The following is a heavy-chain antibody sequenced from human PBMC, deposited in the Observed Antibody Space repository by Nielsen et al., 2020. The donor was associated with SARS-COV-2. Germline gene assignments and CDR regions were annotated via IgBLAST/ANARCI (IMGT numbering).Heavy chain of an antibody. CDR3: AREFALRDTAYFDY. CDR1: GFTFSSYG. Sequence: GESLKISCAASGFTFSSYGMHWVRQAPGKGLEWVAVISNDGNDKYYTDSVKGRFTISRDNSKNTLYLQMNSLRAEDTAVYYCAREFALRDTAYFDYWGQGTLVTVSS. D-gene: IGHD5-18*01. CDR2: ISNDGNDK. J-gene: IGHJ4*02. V-gene: IGHV3-30*03.